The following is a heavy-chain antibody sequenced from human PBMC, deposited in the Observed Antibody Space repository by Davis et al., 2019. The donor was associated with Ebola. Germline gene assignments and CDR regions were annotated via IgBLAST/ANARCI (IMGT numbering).Heavy chain of an antibody. Sequence: GGSLRLSCAASGFTFSGSAMHWVRQASGKGLEWVGRIRSKANSYATAYAASVKGRFTISRDDSKNTAYLQMNSLKTEDTALYYCARVPIVVVPAAMYYFDYWGQGTLVTVSS. D-gene: IGHD2-2*01. CDR3: ARVPIVVVPAAMYYFDY. J-gene: IGHJ4*02. CDR1: GFTFSGSA. CDR2: IRSKANSYAT. V-gene: IGHV3-73*01.